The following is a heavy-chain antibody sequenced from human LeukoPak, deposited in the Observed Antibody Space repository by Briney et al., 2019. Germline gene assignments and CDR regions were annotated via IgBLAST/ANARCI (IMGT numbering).Heavy chain of an antibody. J-gene: IGHJ4*02. CDR1: GFTFSSYW. Sequence: GGSLSLSCAASGFTFSSYWMHWVRQAPGRGLVWVSRINNDGSSTSYADSVKGRFTISRDNAKNTLHLQMNSLRAEDTAVYYCARVRSAAAVDYWGQGTLVTVSS. CDR2: INNDGSST. V-gene: IGHV3-74*01. CDR3: ARVRSAAAVDY.